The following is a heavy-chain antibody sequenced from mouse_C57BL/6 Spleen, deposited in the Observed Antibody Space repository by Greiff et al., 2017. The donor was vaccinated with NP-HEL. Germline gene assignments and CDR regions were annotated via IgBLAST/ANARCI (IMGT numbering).Heavy chain of an antibody. J-gene: IGHJ2*01. Sequence: VQLQQSGAELVKPGASVKISCKASGYAFSSYWMNWVKQRPGKGLEWIGQIYPGDGDTNYNGKFKGKATLTADTSSSTAYMQLSSLTSEDSAVYFCAYYYDRSVQCDHWGQGTTLTVSS. V-gene: IGHV1-80*01. CDR2: IYPGDGDT. D-gene: IGHD1-1*01. CDR3: AYYYDRSVQCDH. CDR1: GYAFSSYW.